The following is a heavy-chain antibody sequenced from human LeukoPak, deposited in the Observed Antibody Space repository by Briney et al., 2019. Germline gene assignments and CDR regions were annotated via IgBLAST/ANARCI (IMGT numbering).Heavy chain of an antibody. CDR1: GFTFSSYA. J-gene: IGHJ4*02. V-gene: IGHV3-30*04. Sequence: PGGSLRLSCAASGFTFSSYAMHWVRQAPGKGLEWVAVISYGGSNKYYADSVKGRFTISRDNSKNTLYLQMNSLRAEDTAVYYCARVNEGEYYYGSGSYGLDYWGQGTLVTVSS. CDR2: ISYGGSNK. D-gene: IGHD3-10*01. CDR3: ARVNEGEYYYGSGSYGLDY.